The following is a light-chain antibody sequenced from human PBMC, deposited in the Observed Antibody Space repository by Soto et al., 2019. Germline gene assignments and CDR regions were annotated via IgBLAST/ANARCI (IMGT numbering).Light chain of an antibody. Sequence: EIVMTQSPATLSVSPGERATLSCRASQSVSSNLAWYQQKPGQGPRLLIYGASTRSTGIPARFSGSGSGTEFTLTISSLQSEYFAVYYCQQYNNWPGTFGQGTKVEIK. CDR2: GAS. CDR1: QSVSSN. J-gene: IGKJ1*01. CDR3: QQYNNWPGT. V-gene: IGKV3-15*01.